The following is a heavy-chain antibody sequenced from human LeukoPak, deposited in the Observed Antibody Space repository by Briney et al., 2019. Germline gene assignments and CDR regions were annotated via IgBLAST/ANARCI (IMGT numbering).Heavy chain of an antibody. D-gene: IGHD3-16*01. V-gene: IGHV4-61*03. CDR3: ARGYYEPFQS. Sequence: SGTLSLTCNVSGVSIRTSTYYWNWIRRSPGTGLEWIGCVSDTGTTKYNPSLKSRVTISVDTSKNHFSLIPMSVTAADTAVYYCARGYYEPFQSWGQGTLVTVSS. CDR1: GVSIRTSTYY. CDR2: VSDTGTT. J-gene: IGHJ4*02.